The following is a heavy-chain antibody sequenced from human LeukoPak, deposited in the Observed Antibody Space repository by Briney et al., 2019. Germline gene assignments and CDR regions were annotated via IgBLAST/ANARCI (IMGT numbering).Heavy chain of an antibody. CDR3: ARTTEGGYTYGYFYYYYMDV. Sequence: SETLSLTCAVSGGSISSSNWWSWVRQPPGKGLEWIGYIYYSGSTNYNPSLKSRVTISVDTSKNQFSLKLTSVTAADTAVYYCARTTEGGYTYGYFYYYYMDVWGKGTTVTISS. J-gene: IGHJ6*03. D-gene: IGHD5-18*01. CDR1: GGSISSSNW. V-gene: IGHV4-4*02. CDR2: IYYSGST.